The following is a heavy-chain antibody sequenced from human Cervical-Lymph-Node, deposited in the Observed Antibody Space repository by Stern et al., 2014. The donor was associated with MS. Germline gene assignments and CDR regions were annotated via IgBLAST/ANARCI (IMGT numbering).Heavy chain of an antibody. CDR1: GFTFSSYA. CDR2: ISGSGGST. V-gene: IGHV3-23*04. Sequence: VQLVESGGGLVQPGGSLRLSCAASGFTFSSYAMSWVRQAPGKGLEWVSAISGSGGSTYHADSVKGRFTISRDNSKNTLYLQMNSLSAEDTAVYYCAKDPTYYYGSGQGNWFDPWGQGTLVTVSS. J-gene: IGHJ5*02. CDR3: AKDPTYYYGSGQGNWFDP. D-gene: IGHD3-10*01.